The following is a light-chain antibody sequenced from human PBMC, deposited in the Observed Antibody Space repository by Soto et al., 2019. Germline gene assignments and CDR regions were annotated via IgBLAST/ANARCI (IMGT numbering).Light chain of an antibody. V-gene: IGLV2-11*01. Sequence: QSLLTQPRSVSGSPGQSVTISCTGTSSDVGVYNYVSWYQQYPGKAPKIMIYDVSKRPSGVPDRFSGSKSDNTASLTISGLQAEDEADYYCCSYAGGYTFVFGIGTKVTVL. CDR3: CSYAGGYTFV. CDR2: DVS. CDR1: SSDVGVYNY. J-gene: IGLJ1*01.